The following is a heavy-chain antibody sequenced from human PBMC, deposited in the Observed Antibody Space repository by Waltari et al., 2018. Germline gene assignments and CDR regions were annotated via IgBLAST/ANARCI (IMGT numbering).Heavy chain of an antibody. Sequence: QVQLVQSGAEVKKPGASVKVSCKASGYNIIGFYLHWVRQAPGQGLEWRGGSNPSKGITNSAQKFQGRVTMTRDTSINTAYLELSSVTSDDTAVYYCARLRGLAVITTPYFDYWGRGTLVTVSS. CDR1: GYNIIGFY. CDR3: ARLRGLAVITTPYFDY. CDR2: SNPSKGIT. J-gene: IGHJ4*02. D-gene: IGHD3-22*01. V-gene: IGHV1-2*02.